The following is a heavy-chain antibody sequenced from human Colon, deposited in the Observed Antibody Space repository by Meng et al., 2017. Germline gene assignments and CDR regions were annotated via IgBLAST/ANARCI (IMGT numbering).Heavy chain of an antibody. CDR2: IYPGDSDT. D-gene: IGHD6-13*01. V-gene: IGHV5-51*01. Sequence: GESLKISCKVSGYNQPNYWIAWVRQMPGKGLEWMGIIYPGDSDTRYSPSFQGQVTISADKSISTAYLQWSSLKASDTAMYYCARRRGGYSSSWYYFDYWGQGTLVTVSS. J-gene: IGHJ4*02. CDR1: GYNQPNYW. CDR3: ARRRGGYSSSWYYFDY.